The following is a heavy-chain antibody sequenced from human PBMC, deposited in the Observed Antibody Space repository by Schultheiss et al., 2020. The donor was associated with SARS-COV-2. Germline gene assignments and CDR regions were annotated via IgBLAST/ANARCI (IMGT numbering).Heavy chain of an antibody. CDR1: GGSIDSVDYF. CDR3: ARAYYGDYGYPPVNSTYYFDY. Sequence: SETLSLTCAVSGGSIDSVDYFWSWVRQPPEKGLEWIGYIFYSGSTNYNPSLNNRVTISVDTSKNQFSLKLSSVTAADTAVYYCARAYYGDYGYPPVNSTYYFDYWGQGALVTVSS. CDR2: IFYSGST. V-gene: IGHV4-61*08. J-gene: IGHJ4*02. D-gene: IGHD4-17*01.